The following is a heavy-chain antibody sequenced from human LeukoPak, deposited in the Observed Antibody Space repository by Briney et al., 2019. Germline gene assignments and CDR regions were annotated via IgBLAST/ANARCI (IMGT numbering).Heavy chain of an antibody. CDR2: IYYSGST. J-gene: IGHJ6*02. Sequence: SETLSLTCTVSGGSISSSSYYWGWIRQPPGKGLEWIGSIYYSGSTYYNPSLKSRVTISVDTSKNQFSLKLSSVTAADTAVYYCARDTPHSYYDILTGVVGIYGMDVWGQGTTVTVSS. CDR1: GGSISSSSYY. CDR3: ARDTPHSYYDILTGVVGIYGMDV. V-gene: IGHV4-39*07. D-gene: IGHD3-9*01.